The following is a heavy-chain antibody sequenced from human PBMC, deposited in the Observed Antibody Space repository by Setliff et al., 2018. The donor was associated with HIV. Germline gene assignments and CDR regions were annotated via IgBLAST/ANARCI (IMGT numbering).Heavy chain of an antibody. D-gene: IGHD3-22*01. CDR1: GITFRNAW. CDR3: TTDPYHDSSGHGGDWYLDL. J-gene: IGHJ2*01. CDR2: IKSKTDGGTT. Sequence: GGSLRLSCAASGITFRNAWMSWVRQAPGKGLEWVGRIKSKTDGGTTDYAAPVKGRFTISRDDSKNTLYLQMNSLKTEDTAVYYCTTDPYHDSSGHGGDWYLDLWGRGTLVTVSS. V-gene: IGHV3-15*01.